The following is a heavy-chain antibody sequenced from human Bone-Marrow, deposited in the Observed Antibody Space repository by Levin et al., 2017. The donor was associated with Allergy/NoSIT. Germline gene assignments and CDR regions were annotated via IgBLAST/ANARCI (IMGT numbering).Heavy chain of an antibody. CDR2: ISGSGGST. D-gene: IGHD3-3*01. CDR1: GFTFSSYA. Sequence: LSLTCAASGFTFSSYAMSWVRQAPGKGLEWVSAISGSGGSTYYADSVKGRFTISRDNSKNTLYLQMNSLRAEDTAVYYCAKDGGNYDFWSGYEGWVDYWGQGTLVTVSS. V-gene: IGHV3-23*01. J-gene: IGHJ4*02. CDR3: AKDGGNYDFWSGYEGWVDY.